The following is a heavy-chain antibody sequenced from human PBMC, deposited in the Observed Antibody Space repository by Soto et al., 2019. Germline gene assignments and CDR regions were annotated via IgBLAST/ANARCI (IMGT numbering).Heavy chain of an antibody. CDR2: IKSKTDGGTT. CDR3: TTDDPGVAAAGTNGVDY. J-gene: IGHJ4*02. CDR1: GFTFSNAW. D-gene: IGHD6-13*01. V-gene: IGHV3-15*07. Sequence: GGSLRLSCAASGFTFSNAWMNWVRQAPGKGLEWVGRIKSKTDGGTTDYAAPVKGRFTISRDDSKNTLYLQMNSLKTEDTAVYYCTTDDPGVAAAGTNGVDYWGQGTLVTVSS.